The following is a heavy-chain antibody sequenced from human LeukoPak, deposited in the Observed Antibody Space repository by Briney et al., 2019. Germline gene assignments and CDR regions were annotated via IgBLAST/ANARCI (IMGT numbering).Heavy chain of an antibody. J-gene: IGHJ2*01. CDR1: GGSFSGYY. V-gene: IGHV4-34*01. CDR2: INHSGST. D-gene: IGHD4-23*01. CDR3: ARDRDYGDKLGPDDVWYFDL. Sequence: SETLSLTCAVYGGSFSGYYWSWIRQPPGKGLEWIGEINHSGSTNYNPSLKSRVTISVDTSKNQFSLKLSSVTAADTAVYYCARDRDYGDKLGPDDVWYFDLWGRGALVTVSS.